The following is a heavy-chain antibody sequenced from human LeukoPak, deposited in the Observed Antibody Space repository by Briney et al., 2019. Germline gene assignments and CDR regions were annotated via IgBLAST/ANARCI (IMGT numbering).Heavy chain of an antibody. CDR1: GGSFSGYY. J-gene: IGHJ4*02. CDR3: ARRDYDILTGYYYYFDY. V-gene: IGHV4-34*01. Sequence: SETLSLTCAVYGGSFSGYYWSWLPQPPGKGLEWVGEINHSGSTNYNPSLKSRVTISVDTPKNQFSLKLSSVTAADTAMYYCARRDYDILTGYYYYFDYWGQGTLVTVSS. CDR2: INHSGST. D-gene: IGHD3-9*01.